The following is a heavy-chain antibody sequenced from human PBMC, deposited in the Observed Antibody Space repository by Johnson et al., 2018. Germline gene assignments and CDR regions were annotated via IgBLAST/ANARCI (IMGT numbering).Heavy chain of an antibody. V-gene: IGHV3-30-3*01. Sequence: QVQLQESGGGVVQPGRSLRLSCAASGFTFSSYAMHWVRQAPGKGLEWVAVISFDGSNKYYADSVKGRFTISRDNSKNTLYLQMNSLRAEDTGVYYCARTSTPYYYDSSGYWGYYYMDVWGKGTTVTVSS. CDR3: ARTSTPYYYDSSGYWGYYYMDV. D-gene: IGHD3-22*01. J-gene: IGHJ6*03. CDR1: GFTFSSYA. CDR2: ISFDGSNK.